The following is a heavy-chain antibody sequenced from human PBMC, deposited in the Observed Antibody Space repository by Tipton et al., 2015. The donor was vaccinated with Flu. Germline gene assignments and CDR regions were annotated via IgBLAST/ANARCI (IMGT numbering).Heavy chain of an antibody. Sequence: LRLSCTVSGGSIGVTTYYWGWIRQPPGKGLEYIGSVYYTGGTYFNPSLKSRVTVSIDTSKKQFSLKLNSVTAADTAVYYCARLSLSFYAFDIWGQGTTVIVSS. CDR3: ARLSLSFYAFDI. CDR2: VYYTGGT. J-gene: IGHJ3*02. V-gene: IGHV4-39*07. CDR1: GGSIGVTTYY. D-gene: IGHD2/OR15-2a*01.